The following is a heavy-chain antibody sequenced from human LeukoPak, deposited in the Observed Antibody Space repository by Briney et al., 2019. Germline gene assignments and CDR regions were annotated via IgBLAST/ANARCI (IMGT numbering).Heavy chain of an antibody. CDR1: GYTFTGYY. D-gene: IGHD1-26*01. CDR3: ARLVGALLS. CDR2: IDPNSGVT. V-gene: IGHV1-2*02. J-gene: IGHJ4*02. Sequence: ASVKVSCKASGYTFTGYYIHWVRQAPGQGLEWMGWIDPNSGVTNYAQQFQGRVTMTRDTSISTAYMELSRLRSDDTAVFYCARLVGALLSWGQGTLVTVSS.